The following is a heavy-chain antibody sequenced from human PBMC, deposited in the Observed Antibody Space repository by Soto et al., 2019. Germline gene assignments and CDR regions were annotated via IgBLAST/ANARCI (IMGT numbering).Heavy chain of an antibody. CDR2: ISYDGSNK. CDR1: GFTFSSYG. Sequence: QVQLVESGGGVVQPGRSLRLSCAASGFTFSSYGMHWVRQAPGKGLEWVAVISYDGSNKYYADSVKGRFTISRDNSKNTLYLQMNSLRAEDTAVYYCAKALLRVVPAAHYYYYGMDVWGQGTTVTVSS. CDR3: AKALLRVVPAAHYYYYGMDV. V-gene: IGHV3-30*18. D-gene: IGHD2-2*01. J-gene: IGHJ6*02.